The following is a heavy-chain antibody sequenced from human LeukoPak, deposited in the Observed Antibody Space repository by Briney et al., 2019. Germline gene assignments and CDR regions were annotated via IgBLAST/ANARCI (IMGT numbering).Heavy chain of an antibody. CDR1: GGSISSSSYY. CDR2: IYYSGST. CDR3: ASDNSWSYSFDY. J-gene: IGHJ4*02. D-gene: IGHD3-10*01. Sequence: SETLSLTCTVSGGSISSSSYYWGWIRQPPGKGLVWIGSIYYSGSTYYNPSLKSRVTISVDTSKTQFSLKLSSVTAADTAVYYCASDNSWSYSFDYWGQGTLVTVSS. V-gene: IGHV4-39*01.